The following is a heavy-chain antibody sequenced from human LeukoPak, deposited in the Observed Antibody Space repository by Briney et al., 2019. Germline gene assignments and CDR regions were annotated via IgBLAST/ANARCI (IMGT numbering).Heavy chain of an antibody. D-gene: IGHD3-22*01. J-gene: IGHJ5*02. V-gene: IGHV3-7*05. CDR3: ARPYYYDSSGYYSA. CDR2: IKQDGSEK. CDR1: GFTFNNYW. Sequence: GGSLRLSCAASGFTFNNYWMNWVRQAPGKGLEWVANIKQDGSEKYYVDSVKGRFTISRDNAKSSLYLQMNSLRAEDMAVYYCARPYYYDSSGYYSAWGQGTLVTVSS.